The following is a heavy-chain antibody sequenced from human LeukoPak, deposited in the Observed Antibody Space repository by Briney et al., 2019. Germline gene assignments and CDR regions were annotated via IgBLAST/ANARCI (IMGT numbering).Heavy chain of an antibody. V-gene: IGHV3-23*01. CDR1: GFTFSSYG. Sequence: GGTLRLSCAASGFTFSSYGMSWVRQAPGKGLEWVSAISGSGGSTHYADSVKGRFTISRDNSKNTLYLQMNSLRAEDTAVYYCARAPSGYYYDSSGYYDYWGQGTLVTVSS. CDR3: ARAPSGYYYDSSGYYDY. D-gene: IGHD3-22*01. CDR2: ISGSGGST. J-gene: IGHJ4*02.